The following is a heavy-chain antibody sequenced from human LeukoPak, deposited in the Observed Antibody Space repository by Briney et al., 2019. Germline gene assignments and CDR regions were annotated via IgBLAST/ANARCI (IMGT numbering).Heavy chain of an antibody. CDR3: ARDAYYYDSSGYYNALDI. D-gene: IGHD3-22*01. CDR1: GGSISSYY. V-gene: IGHV4-4*07. J-gene: IGHJ3*02. CDR2: IYTSGST. Sequence: SETLSLTCSVSGGSISSYYWSWIRQPAGKGLEWIGRIYTSGSTTYNPSLRRRVTMSVDTSKNKFSLKLTAVTAADTAVYYCARDAYYYDSSGYYNALDIWGQGTMVTVSS.